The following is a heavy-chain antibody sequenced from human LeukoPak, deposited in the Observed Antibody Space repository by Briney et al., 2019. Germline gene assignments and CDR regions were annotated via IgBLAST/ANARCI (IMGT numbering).Heavy chain of an antibody. CDR2: ISASGVST. V-gene: IGHV3-23*01. Sequence: GGSLRLSCAASGFTFSDSAMTWVRQAPGKGLEWVSLISASGVSTYYADSVKGRFTISRDNAKNSLYLQMNSLRVEDTAVYYCARAEGSGSSFDYWGQGTLVTVSS. J-gene: IGHJ4*02. CDR1: GFTFSDSA. CDR3: ARAEGSGSSFDY. D-gene: IGHD3-10*01.